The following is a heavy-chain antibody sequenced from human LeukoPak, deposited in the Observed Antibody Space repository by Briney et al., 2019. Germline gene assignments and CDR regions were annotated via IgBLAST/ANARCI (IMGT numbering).Heavy chain of an antibody. Sequence: GGSLRLSCAASGFTFSSYAMSWVRQAPGKGLEWVSGISGSGGSTYYADSVKGWFTISRDNSKNTLYLQMNSLRAEDTAVYYCAKTFLWFGELFDAFDIWGQGTMVTVSS. CDR3: AKTFLWFGELFDAFDI. CDR1: GFTFSSYA. CDR2: ISGSGGST. D-gene: IGHD3-10*01. J-gene: IGHJ3*02. V-gene: IGHV3-23*01.